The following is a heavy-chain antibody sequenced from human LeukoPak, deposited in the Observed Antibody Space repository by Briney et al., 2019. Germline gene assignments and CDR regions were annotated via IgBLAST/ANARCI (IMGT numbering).Heavy chain of an antibody. CDR2: MWLDGSNK. Sequence: GGSLRLSCAASGFTFSSYSMNWVRQAPGKGLEWVAVMWLDGSNKYYVDSVKGRFTTSRDNSKNTLYLQMNSLRAEDTAVYYCARDLGYYFEYWGQGTLVTVSS. J-gene: IGHJ4*02. CDR1: GFTFSSYS. CDR3: ARDLGYYFEY. V-gene: IGHV3-33*08.